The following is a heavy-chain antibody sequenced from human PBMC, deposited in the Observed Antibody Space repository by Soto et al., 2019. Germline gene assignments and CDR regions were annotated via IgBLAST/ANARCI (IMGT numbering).Heavy chain of an antibody. J-gene: IGHJ3*02. CDR1: GYTLTELS. V-gene: IGHV1-24*01. CDR3: ASFPYYYAPEDAFDI. CDR2: FDPEDGET. D-gene: IGHD3-10*01. Sequence: ASVKVSCKVSGYTLTELSMHWVRQAPGKGLEWMGGFDPEDGETIYAQKFQGRVTMTEDTSTDTAYMELSSLRSEDTAVYYCASFPYYYAPEDAFDIWGQATMVTVSS.